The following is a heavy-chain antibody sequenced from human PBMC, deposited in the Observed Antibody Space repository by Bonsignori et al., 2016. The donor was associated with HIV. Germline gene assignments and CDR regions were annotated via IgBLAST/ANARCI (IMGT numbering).Heavy chain of an antibody. J-gene: IGHJ5*02. D-gene: IGHD4-17*01. CDR1: GYTFSDFY. V-gene: IGHV1-2*02. CDR3: ARDHHGDYVPRDP. Sequence: QVQLVQSGTEVKKPGDSLNVSCKASGYTFSDFYVHWVRQAPGRGLEWMGWINPKSGVTNSPQRFQGRITLTADTSTSTAYMDLGSLTSDDAAMYYCARDHHGDYVPRDPWGHGT. CDR2: INPKSGVT.